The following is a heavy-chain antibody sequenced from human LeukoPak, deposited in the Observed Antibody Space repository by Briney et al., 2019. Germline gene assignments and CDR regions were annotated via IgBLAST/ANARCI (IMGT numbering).Heavy chain of an antibody. J-gene: IGHJ3*02. CDR2: IYYSGST. CDR3: ARTYYDFWSGRADAFDI. V-gene: IGHV4-59*05. D-gene: IGHD3-3*01. CDR1: GGSISSYY. Sequence: SETLSLTCTVSGGSISSYYWSWIRQPPGKGLEWIGSIYYSGSTYYNPSLKSRVTISVDTSKNQFSLKLSSVTAADTAVYYCARTYYDFWSGRADAFDIWGQGTMVTVSS.